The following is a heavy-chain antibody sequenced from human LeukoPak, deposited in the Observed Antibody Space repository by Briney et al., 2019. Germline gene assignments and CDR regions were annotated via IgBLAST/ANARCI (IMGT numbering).Heavy chain of an antibody. CDR3: ARDLEYYYDSSAFDH. Sequence: GGSLRLSCAASGFSFSSYWMHWVRQVPGKGLVWVSRIKSDGSDTDYADSVKGRFTISRDNAKNTLYLQMNSLRAEDTAVYYCARDLEYYYDSSAFDHWGQGTLVTVSS. CDR1: GFSFSSYW. V-gene: IGHV3-74*01. D-gene: IGHD3-22*01. J-gene: IGHJ4*02. CDR2: IKSDGSDT.